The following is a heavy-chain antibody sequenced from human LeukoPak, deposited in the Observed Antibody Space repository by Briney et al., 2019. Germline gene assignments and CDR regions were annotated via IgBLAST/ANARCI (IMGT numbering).Heavy chain of an antibody. CDR3: ARDPRSGSHLWGAFDI. D-gene: IGHD1-26*01. V-gene: IGHV1-18*01. CDR2: VNAYNGNT. J-gene: IGHJ3*02. CDR1: GYTFTGYG. Sequence: ASVKVSCKASGYTFTGYGISWVRQAPGQGLEWMGWVNAYNGNTNYAQKLQGRVTMTTDTSTSTAYMELRSLRSDDTAVYYCARDPRSGSHLWGAFDIWGQGTMVTVSS.